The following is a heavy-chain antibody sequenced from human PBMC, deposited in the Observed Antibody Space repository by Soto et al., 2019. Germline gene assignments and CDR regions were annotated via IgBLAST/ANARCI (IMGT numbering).Heavy chain of an antibody. J-gene: IGHJ4*01. CDR1: GASISRNY. CDR2: ISYSGST. V-gene: IGHV4-59*01. CDR3: SRAGGVATAPLHLAY. D-gene: IGHD2-21*02. Sequence: SETLSITCTVSGASISRNYWSWIRQPPGKGLEWVGCISYSGSTNYNPSLKSRVSISVDTSKNQFSLKLNSVTAADTAVYYCSRAGGVATAPLHLAYWGHGTLVTVS.